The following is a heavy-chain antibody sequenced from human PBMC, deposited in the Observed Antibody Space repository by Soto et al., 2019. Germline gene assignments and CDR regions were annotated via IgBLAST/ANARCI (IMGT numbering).Heavy chain of an antibody. D-gene: IGHD6-19*01. J-gene: IGHJ4*02. CDR3: AKDSWGGAVSGWSHDN. CDR1: GFSFGNYA. CDR2: LSGSGGNT. V-gene: IGHV3-23*01. Sequence: GGSLRLSCAASGFSFGNYAMSWVRQAPGKGLEWVSGLSGSGGNTRYADSVKGRFTISRDNSKNTLYLQMNNLRGDDTAVYYCAKDSWGGAVSGWSHDNWGQGTLVTVSS.